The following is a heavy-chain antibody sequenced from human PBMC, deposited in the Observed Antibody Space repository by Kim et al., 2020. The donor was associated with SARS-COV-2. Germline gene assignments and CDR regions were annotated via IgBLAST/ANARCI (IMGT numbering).Heavy chain of an antibody. CDR1: GFTFSTYS. CDR2: ISSSSSTI. J-gene: IGHJ4*02. D-gene: IGHD3-22*01. V-gene: IGHV3-48*02. CDR3: AREPTYYDSSGYYESYFDP. Sequence: GGSLRLSCAASGFTFSTYSMNWVRQAPGKGLEWVSCISSSSSTIYYADSVKGRFTISRDNAKNSLYLQMNSLRDEDTAVYYCAREPTYYDSSGYYESYFDPGGQGTLATVSS.